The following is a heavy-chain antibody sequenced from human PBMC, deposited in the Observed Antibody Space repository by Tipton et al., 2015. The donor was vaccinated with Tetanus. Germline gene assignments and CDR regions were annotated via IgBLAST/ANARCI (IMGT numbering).Heavy chain of an antibody. V-gene: IGHV4-59*01. CDR1: GDSISGYY. Sequence: LRLSCTVSGDSISGYYWNWIRQPPGKGLEWIGYFYYSGSTNYNPSLKSRVTMSGDTSKNQFSLKLTSVTAADTAVYYCARYGKGYCSGGDCYSDGFDIWGQGTMVTVSS. J-gene: IGHJ3*02. D-gene: IGHD2-15*01. CDR2: FYYSGST. CDR3: ARYGKGYCSGGDCYSDGFDI.